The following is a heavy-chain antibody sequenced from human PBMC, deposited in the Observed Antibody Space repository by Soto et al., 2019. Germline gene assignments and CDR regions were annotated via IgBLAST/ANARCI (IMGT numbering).Heavy chain of an antibody. CDR3: ARSGSTVTSDVDY. V-gene: IGHV3-21*01. D-gene: IGHD4-17*01. J-gene: IGHJ4*02. Sequence: EVQLVESGGGLVKPGGSLRLSCAASGFTFSSYSMNWVSLAPGKGLEWVSSISSSSSYIYYADSVKGRFTISRDNAKNSLYLQMNSLRAEDTAVYYCARSGSTVTSDVDYWGQGTLVTVSS. CDR2: ISSSSSYI. CDR1: GFTFSSYS.